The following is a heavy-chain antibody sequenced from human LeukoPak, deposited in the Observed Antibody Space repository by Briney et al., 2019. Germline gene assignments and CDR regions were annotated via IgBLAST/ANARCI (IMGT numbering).Heavy chain of an antibody. Sequence: SETLSLTCAVYGGSFSGYYWSWIRQPLGKGLEWIGEINHSGSTNYNPSLKSRVTISVDTSKNQFSLKLSSVTAADTAVYYCARGGPYYYDSSGYYYGRYNWFDPWGQGTLVTVSS. CDR3: ARGGPYYYDSSGYYYGRYNWFDP. D-gene: IGHD3-22*01. V-gene: IGHV4-34*01. J-gene: IGHJ5*02. CDR1: GGSFSGYY. CDR2: INHSGST.